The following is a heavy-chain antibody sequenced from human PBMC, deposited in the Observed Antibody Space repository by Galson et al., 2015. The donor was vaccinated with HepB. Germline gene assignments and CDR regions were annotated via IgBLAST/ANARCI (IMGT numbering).Heavy chain of an antibody. D-gene: IGHD4-17*01. J-gene: IGHJ4*02. V-gene: IGHV3-11*06. CDR1: GFTFSDYY. CDR3: ARVATSDYGDHSHFDY. Sequence: SLRLSCAASGFTFSDYYMTWIRQAPGKGLEWIPYISTSGTYTNYADSVKGRFTISRDNAKNSLYLQMNSLRVEDTAVFYGARVATSDYGDHSHFDYWGQGTLVTVSS. CDR2: ISTSGTYT.